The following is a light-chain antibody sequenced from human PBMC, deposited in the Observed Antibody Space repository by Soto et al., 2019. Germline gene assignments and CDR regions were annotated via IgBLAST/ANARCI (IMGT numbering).Light chain of an antibody. J-gene: IGKJ5*01. Sequence: EIVLTQSPGTLSLSPGERATLSCRASQSVSSSCLAWNQQKPGQAPRLLIYGASIRATGIPDRFSGSGSGTDFTLTISRLEPEDFAVYYCQQYGSSPFTVGQGTRLEIK. V-gene: IGKV3-20*01. CDR2: GAS. CDR1: QSVSSSC. CDR3: QQYGSSPFT.